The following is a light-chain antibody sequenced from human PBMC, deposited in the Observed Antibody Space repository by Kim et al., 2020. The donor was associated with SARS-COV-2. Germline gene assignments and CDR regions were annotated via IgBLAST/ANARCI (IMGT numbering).Light chain of an antibody. CDR1: HNIDIN. CDR3: QQRGNWPPALT. J-gene: IGKJ4*01. V-gene: IGKV3-11*01. Sequence: PGESATLSGRASHNIDINLAWYQQTPGQPPRLLIYDAAIRAAGIPDRFSGSGSGTDFTLTIGSLAPEDFAVYYCQQRGNWPPALTFGGGTKVDIK. CDR2: DAA.